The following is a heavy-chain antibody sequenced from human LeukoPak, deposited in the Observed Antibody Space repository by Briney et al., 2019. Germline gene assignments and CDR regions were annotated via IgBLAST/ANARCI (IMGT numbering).Heavy chain of an antibody. CDR2: XNPNSGNT. CDR3: AINRYSGSYYGGDY. Sequence: KXXCKASGXXXXXXXXNWVXQXTGQXXEXXXXXNPNSGNTGYAQKFQGRVTMTRNTSISTAYMELSSLRSEDTAVYYCAINRYSGSYYGGDYWGQGTLVTVSS. J-gene: IGHJ4*02. V-gene: IGHV1-8*01. D-gene: IGHD1-26*01. CDR1: GXXXXXXX.